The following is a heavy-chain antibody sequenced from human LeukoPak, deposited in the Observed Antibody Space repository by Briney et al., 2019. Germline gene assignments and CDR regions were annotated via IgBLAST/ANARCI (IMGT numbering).Heavy chain of an antibody. CDR2: TYYRSKWSN. CDR1: GDTISNNRVA. V-gene: IGHV6-1*01. J-gene: IGHJ5*01. D-gene: IGHD5-12*01. Sequence: SQTLSLTCAISGDTISNNRVAWNWIRQSPSRGLEWLGRTYYRSKWSNDYAVSVKGRISINPDTSKNQFSLQLNSVTPEDTAVYFCARDAGGYGPGNWFDSWGQGTLVTVSS. CDR3: ARDAGGYGPGNWFDS.